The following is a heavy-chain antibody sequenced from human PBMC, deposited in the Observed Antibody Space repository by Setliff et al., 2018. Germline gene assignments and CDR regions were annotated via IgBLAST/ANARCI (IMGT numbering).Heavy chain of an antibody. J-gene: IGHJ4*02. Sequence: ASVKVSCKAVGYTFLSYGLSWVRQAPGQGLEWMGWISAYTGKTDYAQNFQGRVTMTTVTSTNTAYLELRSLRYDDTAVYFCARAPRLEWILPTFDYWGQGTPVTVSS. CDR3: ARAPRLEWILPTFDY. CDR1: GYTFLSYG. D-gene: IGHD3-3*01. CDR2: ISAYTGKT. V-gene: IGHV1-18*01.